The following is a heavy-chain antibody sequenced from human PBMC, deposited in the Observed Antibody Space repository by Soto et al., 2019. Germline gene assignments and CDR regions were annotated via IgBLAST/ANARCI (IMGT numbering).Heavy chain of an antibody. CDR3: ARDSGYCSSTSCYTY. D-gene: IGHD2-2*02. CDR2: IIPILGIA. Sequence: QVQLVQSGAEVKKPGSSVKVSCKASGGTFSSYTISWVRQAPGQGLEWMGRIIPILGIANYAQKFQGRVTIXXDXSXXTAYMELSSLRSEDTAVYYCARDSGYCSSTSCYTYWGQGTLVTVSS. CDR1: GGTFSSYT. V-gene: IGHV1-69*08. J-gene: IGHJ4*02.